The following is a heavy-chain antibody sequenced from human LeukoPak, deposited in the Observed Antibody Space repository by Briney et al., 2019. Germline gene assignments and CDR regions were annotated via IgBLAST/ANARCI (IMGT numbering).Heavy chain of an antibody. CDR2: INSDGSST. D-gene: IGHD6-19*01. V-gene: IGHV3-74*03. CDR3: AGGSIGVAGTRNSLDY. J-gene: IGHJ4*02. Sequence: GGSLRLSCAASGFTFSSHWVHWVRQAPGKGLVWVSRINSDGSSTKYAESVKGRFTISRDNAKNTLHLQMNSLRADDTAVYYCAGGSIGVAGTRNSLDYWGQGILVTVSS. CDR1: GFTFSSHW.